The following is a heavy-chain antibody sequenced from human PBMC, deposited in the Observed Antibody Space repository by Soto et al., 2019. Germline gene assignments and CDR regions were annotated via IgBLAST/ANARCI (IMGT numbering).Heavy chain of an antibody. V-gene: IGHV3-48*01. CDR2: ISSSSSTI. CDR3: ARDLGSGISPVDV. J-gene: IGHJ6*04. CDR1: GFTFSSYS. Sequence: GGSLRLSCAASGFTFSSYSMNWVRQAPGKGLEWVSYISSSSSTIYYADSVKGRFTISRDNAKNSLYLQMNSLRAEDTAVYYCARDLGSGISPVDVWGKGTTVTVSS. D-gene: IGHD3-10*01.